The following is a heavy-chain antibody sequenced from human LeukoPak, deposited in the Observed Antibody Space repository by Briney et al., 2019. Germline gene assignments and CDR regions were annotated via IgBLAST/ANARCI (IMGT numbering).Heavy chain of an antibody. CDR3: ARFSRDLWGSYRHYFDY. D-gene: IGHD3-16*02. J-gene: IGHJ4*02. Sequence: ASVKVSCKASGYTFTAYYILWVRQAPGQGLEWMGWISAYNGNTNYAQKLQGRVTMTTDTSTSTAYMELRSLRSDDTAIYYCARFSRDLWGSYRHYFDYWGQGTLVTVSS. CDR2: ISAYNGNT. V-gene: IGHV1-18*04. CDR1: GYTFTAYY.